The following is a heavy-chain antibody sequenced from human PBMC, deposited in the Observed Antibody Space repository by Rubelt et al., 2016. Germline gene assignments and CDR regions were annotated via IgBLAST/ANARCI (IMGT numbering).Heavy chain of an antibody. D-gene: IGHD2-2*01. J-gene: IGHJ4*02. Sequence: QLQLQESGPGLVKPSQTLSLTCTVSGVSLSSGAYYWTWIRHLPGKGLEWIGYIYYSGRSSHNPSLEGRISTSVDTSKNQFSLKLSSGTAADTAVYYCARDSTSFSLDYWGQGILVTVTS. V-gene: IGHV4-31*03. CDR3: ARDSTSFSLDY. CDR1: GVSLSSGAYY. CDR2: IYYSGRS.